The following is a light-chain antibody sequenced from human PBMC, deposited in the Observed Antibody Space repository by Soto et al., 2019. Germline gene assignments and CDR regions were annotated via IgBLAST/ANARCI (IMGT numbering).Light chain of an antibody. CDR1: SSNIGSNY. Sequence: SVLAQPPSASGTPGQRVTISCSGSSSNIGSNYVYWYQQLPGTAPKLLIYRNNQRPSGVPDRFSGSKSGTSASLAISGLRSEDEADYYCAAWDDSLSGPRYVFGTGTKVTVL. CDR2: RNN. J-gene: IGLJ1*01. CDR3: AAWDDSLSGPRYV. V-gene: IGLV1-47*01.